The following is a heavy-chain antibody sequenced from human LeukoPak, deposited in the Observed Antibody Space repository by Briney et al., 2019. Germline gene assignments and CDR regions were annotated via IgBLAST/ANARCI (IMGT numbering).Heavy chain of an antibody. D-gene: IGHD5-18*01. CDR1: GFTVSSNH. CDR3: ARAPGDSYGYYYYYIDV. J-gene: IGHJ6*03. CDR2: IYSGGST. V-gene: IGHV3-53*01. Sequence: GGSLRLSCAASGFTVSSNHMSWVRQAPGKGLEWVSVIYSGGSTHYADSVKGRFTISRDNSKNTLYLQMNSLRAEDTAVYYCARAPGDSYGYYYYYIDVSGKGTTFTVSS.